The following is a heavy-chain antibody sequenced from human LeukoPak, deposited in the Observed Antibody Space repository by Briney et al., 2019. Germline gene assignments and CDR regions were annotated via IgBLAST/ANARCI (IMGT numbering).Heavy chain of an antibody. CDR1: GGTFSSYA. D-gene: IGHD2-15*01. J-gene: IGHJ4*02. V-gene: IGHV1-69*04. CDR2: IIPIFGIA. CDR3: ARDRENCSGGRCNYYFDY. Sequence: KVSYKASGGTFSSYAISWVRQAPGQGLEWMGRIIPIFGIANYAQKFQGRVTITADKSTSTAYMELSSLRSEDTAVYYCARDRENCSGGRCNYYFDYWGQGTLVTVSS.